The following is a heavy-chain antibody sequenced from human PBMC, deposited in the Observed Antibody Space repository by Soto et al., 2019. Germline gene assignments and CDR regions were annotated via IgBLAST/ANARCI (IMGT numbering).Heavy chain of an antibody. Sequence: ASVKVSCKVSGYTFTSYGISWVRQAPGQGLEWMGWISAYNGNTNYAQKLQGRVTMTTDTSTSTAYMELRSLRSDDTAVYYCARGGYYYDSSGSPHWFDPWGQGTLVTVSS. V-gene: IGHV1-18*01. CDR3: ARGGYYYDSSGSPHWFDP. CDR1: GYTFTSYG. J-gene: IGHJ5*02. D-gene: IGHD3-22*01. CDR2: ISAYNGNT.